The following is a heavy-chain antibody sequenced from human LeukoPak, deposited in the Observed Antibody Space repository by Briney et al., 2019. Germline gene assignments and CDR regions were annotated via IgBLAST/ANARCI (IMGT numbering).Heavy chain of an antibody. CDR2: ISGSNSYI. CDR3: ARALTTLTYEGY. CDR1: GFTFSSYT. Sequence: GGSLRLSCAASGFTFSSYTMHWIRQAPGKGLEWVSSISGSNSYISYADSVKGRFTVSRDNAKDSLYLQMNSLRAEDTAVYYCARALTTLTYEGYWGQGTLVTVSS. D-gene: IGHD1-1*01. J-gene: IGHJ4*02. V-gene: IGHV3-21*01.